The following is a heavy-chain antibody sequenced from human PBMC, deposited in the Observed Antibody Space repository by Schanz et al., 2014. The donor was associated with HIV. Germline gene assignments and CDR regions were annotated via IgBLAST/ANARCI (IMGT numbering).Heavy chain of an antibody. V-gene: IGHV4-34*01. CDR2: INHRGIT. CDR3: ARGPWAGSGSYPLDY. CDR1: GGSFSAYY. J-gene: IGHJ4*02. D-gene: IGHD3-10*01. Sequence: QVQVQQTGAGLLKPSETLSLTCAVYGGSFSAYYWSWIRQPPGKGLEWIGEINHRGITNCNPSLESRVTISMDTSKTQFSLKLNSATAADTATYYCARGPWAGSGSYPLDYWGQGTLVTVSS.